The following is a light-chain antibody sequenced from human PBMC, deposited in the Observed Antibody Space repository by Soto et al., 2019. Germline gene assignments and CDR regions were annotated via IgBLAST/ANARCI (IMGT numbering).Light chain of an antibody. CDR2: WAS. V-gene: IGKV4-1*01. CDR3: QQYYSTPRT. Sequence: ILLTQSPDPLAVSLAGRAPLNSKSPRRVLSSSNIRNNLAWSKQKPGQPPKLLISWASTRESGVPAGFSGSGSGTDSTLTISSLQAEDVAVYYCQQYYSTPRTFGGGTKVEIK. CDR1: RRVLSSSNIRNN. J-gene: IGKJ4*01.